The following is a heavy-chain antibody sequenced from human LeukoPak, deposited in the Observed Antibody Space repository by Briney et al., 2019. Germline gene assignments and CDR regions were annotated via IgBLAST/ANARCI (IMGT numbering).Heavy chain of an antibody. CDR3: ARAPLGYRRVLDY. CDR1: GYSISSGYY. D-gene: IGHD5-18*01. Sequence: PSETLSLTCIVSGYSISSGYYWGWIRQPPGKGLEWIGSIYHSESTYYNPSLKSRVSISVEMSKNQFSLKLSSVTAADTAVYYCARAPLGYRRVLDYWGQGTLVTVSS. J-gene: IGHJ4*02. CDR2: IYHSEST. V-gene: IGHV4-38-2*02.